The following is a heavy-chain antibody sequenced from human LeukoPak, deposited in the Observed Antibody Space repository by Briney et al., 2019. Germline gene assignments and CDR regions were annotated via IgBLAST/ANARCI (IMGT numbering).Heavy chain of an antibody. V-gene: IGHV3-23*01. D-gene: IGHD3-10*01. J-gene: IGHJ4*02. CDR1: GFTFSSYA. Sequence: GWSLRLSCAASGFTFSSYALSWIRQAPGKGLEWVSIISGSGAGGTVGGTYYADSVKGRFTISRDNSKNTLYLQMNSLRAEDTAVYCCAKDAFYSSGTYSDYWGQGTLVSVSS. CDR3: AKDAFYSSGTYSDY. CDR2: ISGSGAGGTVGGT.